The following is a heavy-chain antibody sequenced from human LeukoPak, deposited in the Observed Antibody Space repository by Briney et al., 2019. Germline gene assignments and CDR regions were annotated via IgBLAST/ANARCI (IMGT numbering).Heavy chain of an antibody. J-gene: IGHJ3*01. Sequence: SETLSLTCTVSAGSINNDYWSWIRQPPGHRLESIGYIDYRGSANYNPSLKSRVTISVDTSNNQFSLKLSSVTAADTAVYYCARDRRGYYDSSGYYNDAFDVWGQGTMVTVSS. D-gene: IGHD3-22*01. CDR1: AGSINNDY. V-gene: IGHV4-59*01. CDR3: ARDRRGYYDSSGYYNDAFDV. CDR2: IDYRGSA.